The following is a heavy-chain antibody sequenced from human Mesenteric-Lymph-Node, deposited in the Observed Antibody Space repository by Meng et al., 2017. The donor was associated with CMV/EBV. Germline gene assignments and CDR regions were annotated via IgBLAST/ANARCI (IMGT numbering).Heavy chain of an antibody. CDR1: FSSYA. J-gene: IGHJ1*01. D-gene: IGHD3-3*01. CDR2: IIPIFGTA. V-gene: IGHV1-69*05. Sequence: FSSYAISWVRQAPGQGLEWMGGIIPIFGTANYAQKFQGRVTITTDESTSTAYMELSSLRSEDTAVYYCARARGDFWSGYGAEYFQHWGQGTLVTVSS. CDR3: ARARGDFWSGYGAEYFQH.